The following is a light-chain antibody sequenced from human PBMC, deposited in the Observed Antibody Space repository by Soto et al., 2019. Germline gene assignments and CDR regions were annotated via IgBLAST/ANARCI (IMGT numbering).Light chain of an antibody. CDR3: QSYDISLSGSV. Sequence: QAVVTQPPSVSGAPGQRVTVSCTGSSSNIGAGFDVHWYQQFPGRAPKLLIYENNNRPSGVPDRFSGSKSGTSASLAISGLQAEDEADYYCQSYDISLSGSVFGGGTKLTVL. CDR1: SSNIGAGFD. V-gene: IGLV1-40*01. J-gene: IGLJ3*02. CDR2: ENN.